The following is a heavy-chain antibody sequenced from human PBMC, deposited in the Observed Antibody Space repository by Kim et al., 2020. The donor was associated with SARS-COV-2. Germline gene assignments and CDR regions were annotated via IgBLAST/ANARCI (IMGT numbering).Heavy chain of an antibody. D-gene: IGHD6-6*01. V-gene: IGHV4-34*01. CDR1: GGSFSGYY. CDR2: INHSGST. J-gene: IGHJ4*02. Sequence: SETLSLTCAVYGGSFSGYYWSWIRQPPGKGLEWIGEINHSGSTNYNPSLKSRVTISVDTSKNQFSLKLSSVTAADTAVYYCARGSEYSSSIDYWGQGTLV. CDR3: ARGSEYSSSIDY.